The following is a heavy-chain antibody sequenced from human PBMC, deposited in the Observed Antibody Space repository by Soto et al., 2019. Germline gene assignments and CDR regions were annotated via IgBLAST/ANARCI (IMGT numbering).Heavy chain of an antibody. Sequence: QVQLVQSGAEVQKPGSSVKVSCKASRGTFISYAFSWVRQAPGQGLEWMGGIIPLFRTANYAQQFQGGVTITADESTSTVYMELSSLRSEDTAVYYCACASNSSSFLDFWGQGTLVTVSS. CDR3: ACASNSSSFLDF. V-gene: IGHV1-69*01. D-gene: IGHD6-13*01. J-gene: IGHJ4*02. CDR1: RGTFISYA. CDR2: IIPLFRTA.